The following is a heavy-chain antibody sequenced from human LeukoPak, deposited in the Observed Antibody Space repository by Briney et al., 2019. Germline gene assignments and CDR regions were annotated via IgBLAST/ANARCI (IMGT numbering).Heavy chain of an antibody. V-gene: IGHV3-7*01. Sequence: GGSLRLSCAASGFTFTSYWMTWVRQAPGKGLGWVANIKQDGSEKYYVDSVKGRFTISRDNAKNSLFLQMNSLRAEDTAVYYCARSGAPIDYWGQGTLVTVSS. CDR3: ARSGAPIDY. CDR1: GFTFTSYW. J-gene: IGHJ4*02. CDR2: IKQDGSEK.